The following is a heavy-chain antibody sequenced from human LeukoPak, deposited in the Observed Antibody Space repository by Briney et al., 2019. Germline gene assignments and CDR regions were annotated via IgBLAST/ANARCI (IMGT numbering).Heavy chain of an antibody. CDR2: ISAYNGNT. D-gene: IGHD2-2*01. CDR1: GYTFTSYG. V-gene: IGHV1-18*01. J-gene: IGHJ4*02. CDR3: AKDICLNPACRTSCFDY. Sequence: ASVKVSCKASGYTFTSYGISWVRQAPGQGLEWMGWISAYNGNTNYAQKLQGRATMTTDTSTSTAYMELRSLRSDDTAVYYCAKDICLNPACRTSCFDYWGQGTLVTVSS.